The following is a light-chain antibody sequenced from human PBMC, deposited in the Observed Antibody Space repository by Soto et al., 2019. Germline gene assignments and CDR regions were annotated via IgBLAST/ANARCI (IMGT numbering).Light chain of an antibody. CDR3: QQYNNWPRT. V-gene: IGKV3-15*01. CDR2: GTS. Sequence: EIVMTQSPATLSVSPEERVSLSCRASQSVSSNLAWHQQKPGQAPRLLIYGTSTRATGIPTRFSGSGSGTEFTLTISSLQSEDFAVYYCQQYNNWPRTFGQGTNVEIK. J-gene: IGKJ1*01. CDR1: QSVSSN.